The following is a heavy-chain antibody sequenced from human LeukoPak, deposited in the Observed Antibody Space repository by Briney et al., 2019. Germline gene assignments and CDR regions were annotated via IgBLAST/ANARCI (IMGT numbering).Heavy chain of an antibody. D-gene: IGHD2-8*01. CDR3: ARFSYCTNGVCYARSGY. CDR2: INAGNGNT. Sequence: ASVKVSCKASGYTFTSYAMHWVRQAPGQRLEWMGWINAGNGNTKYSQKFQGRVTMTRNTSISTAYMELSSLRSEDTAVYYCARFSYCTNGVCYARSGYWGQGTLVTVSS. CDR1: GYTFTSYA. V-gene: IGHV1-3*01. J-gene: IGHJ4*02.